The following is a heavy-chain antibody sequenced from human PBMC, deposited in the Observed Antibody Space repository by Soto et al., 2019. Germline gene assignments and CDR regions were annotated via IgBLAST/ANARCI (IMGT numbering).Heavy chain of an antibody. Sequence: GASVKVSCKASGGTFSSYAISWVRQAPGQGLEWMGGIIPIFGTANYAQKFQGRVTITADESTSTAYMELSSLRSEDTAVYYCAIRDPRGLCGGDCYKTPFFDYWGQGTLVTVSS. J-gene: IGHJ4*02. CDR2: IIPIFGTA. CDR1: GGTFSSYA. CDR3: AIRDPRGLCGGDCYKTPFFDY. V-gene: IGHV1-69*13. D-gene: IGHD2-21*02.